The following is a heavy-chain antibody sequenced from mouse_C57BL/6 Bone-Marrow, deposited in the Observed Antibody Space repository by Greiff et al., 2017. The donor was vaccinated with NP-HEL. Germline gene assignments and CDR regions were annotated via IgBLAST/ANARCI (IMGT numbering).Heavy chain of an antibody. CDR2: IYPGDGDT. CDR3: AKRGMDY. Sequence: VKLQESGPELVKPGASVKISCKASGYAFSSSWMNWVKQRPGKGLEWIGRIYPGDGDTNYNGKFKGKATLTAYKSSSTAYMQLSSLTSEDSAVYFCAKRGMDYWGQGTSVTVSS. J-gene: IGHJ4*01. CDR1: GYAFSSSW. V-gene: IGHV1-82*01.